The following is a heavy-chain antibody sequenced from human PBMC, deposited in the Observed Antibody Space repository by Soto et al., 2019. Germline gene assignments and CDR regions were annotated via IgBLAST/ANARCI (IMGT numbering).Heavy chain of an antibody. CDR2: IIPFFGTP. CDR3: ARDKGAYYSNLVY. D-gene: IGHD3-3*01. Sequence: SVKVSCKLSGATFSSYAMSWVRQAPGQGLERIGGIIPFFGTPNYAQKFQGRVTITADTSTATSYMELSSLRSDDTAVYYCARDKGAYYSNLVYWGQGTLVTVSS. J-gene: IGHJ4*02. CDR1: GATFSSYA. V-gene: IGHV1-69*06.